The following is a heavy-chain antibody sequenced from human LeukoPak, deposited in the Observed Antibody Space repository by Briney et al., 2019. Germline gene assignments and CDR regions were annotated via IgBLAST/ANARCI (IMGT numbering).Heavy chain of an antibody. D-gene: IGHD3-10*01. CDR3: AKDRQPLLWFGELFGY. J-gene: IGHJ4*02. CDR1: GFTFSSYG. CDR2: IRYDGSNK. V-gene: IGHV3-30*02. Sequence: AGGSLRLSCAASGFTFSSYGMHWVRQAPGKGLEWVAFIRYDGSNKYYADSVKGRFTISRDNSKNTLYLQMNSLRAEDTAVYYCAKDRQPLLWFGELFGYWGQGTLVTVSS.